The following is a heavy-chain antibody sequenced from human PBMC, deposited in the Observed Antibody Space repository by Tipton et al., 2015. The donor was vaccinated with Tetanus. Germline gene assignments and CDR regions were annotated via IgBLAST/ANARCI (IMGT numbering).Heavy chain of an antibody. CDR3: ASGSSIRHGLDV. CDR2: LNPKSGSA. V-gene: IGHV1-8*02. D-gene: IGHD2-2*01. CDR1: GYTLTSYG. Sequence: QLVQSGPEVKKPGASVKVSCKASGYTLTSYGLNWVRKAAGRGFEWMGWLNPKSGSAAYAPRFQGRVTMTTNTSITTAFMEVASLTYEDTAVYYCASGSSIRHGLDVWGHGTSVTVSS. J-gene: IGHJ6*02.